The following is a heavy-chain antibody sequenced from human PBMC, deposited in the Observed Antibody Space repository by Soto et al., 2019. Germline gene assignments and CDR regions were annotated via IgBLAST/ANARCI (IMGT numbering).Heavy chain of an antibody. CDR1: GGSVSSGSYY. D-gene: IGHD6-19*01. V-gene: IGHV4-61*01. CDR3: ASGIEGWYQGRYSYGMDV. CDR2: IYYSGST. J-gene: IGHJ6*02. Sequence: QVQLQESGPGLVKPSETLSLTCTVSGGSVSSGSYYWSWIRQPPGKGLEWIGYIYYSGSTNYNPSLKSRVPISVDTSKNQFPLKLSSVTAADTAVYYCASGIEGWYQGRYSYGMDVWGQGTTVTVSS.